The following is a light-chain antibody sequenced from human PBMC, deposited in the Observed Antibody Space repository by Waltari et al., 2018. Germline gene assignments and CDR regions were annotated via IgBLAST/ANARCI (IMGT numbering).Light chain of an antibody. V-gene: IGKV1-5*03. CDR3: QQYNSYPLT. CDR1: QSVSEW. J-gene: IGKJ4*01. CDR2: QVS. Sequence: DIQMTQSPSTLSASVGDRVTITCRASQSVSEWLAWYQQKAGKAPKLLIYQVSTLESGVPSRFSGSGSGTEFTLTISSLQPDDFATYYCQQYNSYPLTFGGGTKVEIK.